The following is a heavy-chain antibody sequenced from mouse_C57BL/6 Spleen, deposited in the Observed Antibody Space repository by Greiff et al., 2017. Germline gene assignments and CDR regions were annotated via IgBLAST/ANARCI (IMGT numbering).Heavy chain of an antibody. Sequence: VQLQQSGAELVKPGASVKLSCTASGFNIKDYYMLWLQQRPEPGLAWIGRLDPEDGVTKYAPKFPGKATITADTSSTPAYLQLSSLTSADTAVYYGARYPMKEAMDYWGQGASVTVSS. CDR3: ARYPMKEAMDY. CDR1: GFNIKDYY. V-gene: IGHV14-2*01. J-gene: IGHJ4*01. D-gene: IGHD5-1*01. CDR2: LDPEDGVT.